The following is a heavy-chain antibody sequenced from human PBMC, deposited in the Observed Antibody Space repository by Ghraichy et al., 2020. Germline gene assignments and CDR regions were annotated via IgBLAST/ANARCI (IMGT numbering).Heavy chain of an antibody. V-gene: IGHV3-30*18. J-gene: IGHJ6*02. CDR2: ISYDGSKK. D-gene: IGHD3-22*01. Sequence: SLNISCAASGFTFSRYGMHWVRQAPGKGLEWVAVISYDGSKKNYADSVKGRFTISRDNSKNTLYVQMNSLRAEDTAVYYCAKERDTSGYYSFRGDYYGMDVWGQGTTVTVSS. CDR3: AKERDTSGYYSFRGDYYGMDV. CDR1: GFTFSRYG.